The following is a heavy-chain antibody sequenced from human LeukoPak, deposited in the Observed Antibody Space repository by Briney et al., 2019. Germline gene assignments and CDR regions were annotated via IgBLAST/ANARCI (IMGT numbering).Heavy chain of an antibody. CDR3: ARDYAHSYGQFDY. D-gene: IGHD3-16*01. CDR2: IWYDGSNK. CDR1: GFTFSSYD. V-gene: IGHV3-33*01. Sequence: PGGSLRLSCAASGFTFSSYDMHWVRQAPGKGLEWVAVIWYDGSNKYFADSVKGRFTISRDNSKNTLFLQMNTLRAEDTALHYCARDYAHSYGQFDYWGQGTLVTVSS. J-gene: IGHJ4*02.